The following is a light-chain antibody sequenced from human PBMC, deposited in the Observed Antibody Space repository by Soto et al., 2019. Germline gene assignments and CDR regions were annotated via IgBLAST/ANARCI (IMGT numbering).Light chain of an antibody. CDR2: STN. J-gene: IGLJ3*02. CDR1: SGSVSTSYY. V-gene: IGLV8-61*01. CDR3: VLYMGSGIWV. Sequence: QTVVPQEPSFSVSPGGTVTLTCGLSSGSVSTSYYPSWYQQTPGQAPRTLIYSTNTRSSGVPDRFSGSILGNKAALTITGAQADDESDYYCVLYMGSGIWVFGGGTKLTV.